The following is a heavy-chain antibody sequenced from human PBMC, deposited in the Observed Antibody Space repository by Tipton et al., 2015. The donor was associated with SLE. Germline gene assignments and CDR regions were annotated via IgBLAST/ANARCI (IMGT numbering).Heavy chain of an antibody. J-gene: IGHJ3*01. CDR3: ARHLGVIVAFEV. CDR1: GGSISDYY. D-gene: IGHD3-10*01. Sequence: TLSLTCTVSGGSISDYYWNWIRQPPGKGLEWIGYMFFSGNTHYPPTLNPSLKSRVAISADTSNNQFSLELRSVTAADTAVYYCARHLGVIVAFEVWGQGTVLTVSS. V-gene: IGHV4-59*07. CDR2: MFFSGNT.